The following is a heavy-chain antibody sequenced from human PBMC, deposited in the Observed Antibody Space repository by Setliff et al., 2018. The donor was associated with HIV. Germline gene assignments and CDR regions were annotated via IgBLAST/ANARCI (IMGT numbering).Heavy chain of an antibody. V-gene: IGHV1-46*01. J-gene: IGHJ4*02. CDR3: ARDRTHRSGWYGYFEY. CDR1: GYTFTSYG. Sequence: GASVKVSCKASGYTFTSYGISWVRQAPGQGLEWMGIINRSGGTTNYAQKFQGRVTMTRDTSTSTVYMEVSSLRSDDTAVYYCARDRTHRSGWYGYFEYWGQGTLVTVSS. CDR2: INRSGGTT. D-gene: IGHD6-19*01.